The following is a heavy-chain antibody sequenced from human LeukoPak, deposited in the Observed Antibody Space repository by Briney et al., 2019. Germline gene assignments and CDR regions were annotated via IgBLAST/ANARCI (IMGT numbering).Heavy chain of an antibody. CDR1: GYTFINYY. CDR3: ARGGDFGFLENNYMDV. J-gene: IGHJ6*03. D-gene: IGHD3-3*01. CDR2: INPNGGST. Sequence: GASVKVSCKASGYTFINYYMHWVRQAPGQGLEWMGIINPNGGSTSYAQKFQGRVTMTRDTSTSTVYMEVSSLRSEDTAVYYCARGGDFGFLENNYMDVWGKGTTVTVSS. V-gene: IGHV1-46*01.